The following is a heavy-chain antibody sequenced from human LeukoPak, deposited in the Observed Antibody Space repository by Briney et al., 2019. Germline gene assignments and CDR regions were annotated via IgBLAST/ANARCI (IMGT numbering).Heavy chain of an antibody. CDR2: INPNSGGT. J-gene: IGHJ4*02. CDR3: ARADHASGWGAAGGN. D-gene: IGHD6-19*01. V-gene: IGHV1-2*02. Sequence: GASVKVSCKASGYTFTGYYMHWVRQAPGQGLEWMGWINPNSGGTNYAQKFQGRVTMTRDTSISTAYMELSRLRSDDTAVYYCARADHASGWGAAGGNWGQGTLVTVSS. CDR1: GYTFTGYY.